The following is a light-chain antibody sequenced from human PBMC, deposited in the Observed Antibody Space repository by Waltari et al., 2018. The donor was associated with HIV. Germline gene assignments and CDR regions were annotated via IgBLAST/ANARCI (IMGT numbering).Light chain of an antibody. V-gene: IGLV2-14*02. CDR1: GNGVHTYQL. CDR2: AVD. Sequence: QSALTQPASVSGSPGQSITISCTGIGNGVHTYQLVSWYQQQPDKSPQLIIYAVDTRPSGVSYRFSGSKSGNTASLTISGLQAEDEAYYYCSSYRNNYVLVFGGGTKLTVL. CDR3: SSYRNNYVLV. J-gene: IGLJ3*02.